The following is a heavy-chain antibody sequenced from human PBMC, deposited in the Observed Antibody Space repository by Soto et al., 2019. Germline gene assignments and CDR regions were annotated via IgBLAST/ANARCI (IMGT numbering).Heavy chain of an antibody. J-gene: IGHJ4*02. CDR1: GGSFSGYY. V-gene: IGHV4-34*01. CDR2: INHSGST. CDR3: ARHDYGDYLYDY. D-gene: IGHD4-17*01. Sequence: PSETLSLTCAVYGGSFSGYYWSWIRQPPGKGLEWIGEINHSGSTNYNPSLKSRVTISVDTSKNQFSLKLSSVTAADTAVYYCARHDYGDYLYDYWGQGTMVTVYS.